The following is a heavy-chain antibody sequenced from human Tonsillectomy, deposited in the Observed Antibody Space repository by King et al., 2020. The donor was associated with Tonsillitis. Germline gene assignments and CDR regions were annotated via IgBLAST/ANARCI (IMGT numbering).Heavy chain of an antibody. V-gene: IGHV4-30-2*01. CDR2: ILHSGSS. Sequence: MQLQESDSRLVKPSQTLSLTCAVSGGSLSSGGYSWSWIRQPPGKGLEWIGYILHSGSSYSNPSLKSRVTISVDRSKNQFSLMRSSVTAADTAVDYCARAGDSGGNADYGFDVWGQGTTVTVSS. CDR3: ARAGDSGGNADYGFDV. CDR1: GGSLSSGGYS. J-gene: IGHJ6*02. D-gene: IGHD4-23*01.